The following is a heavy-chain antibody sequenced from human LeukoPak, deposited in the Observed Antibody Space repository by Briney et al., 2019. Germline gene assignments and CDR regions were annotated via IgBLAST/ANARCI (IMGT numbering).Heavy chain of an antibody. D-gene: IGHD3-10*01. CDR1: GFTFSSYS. V-gene: IGHV3-21*01. CDR2: ISSSSSYI. CDR3: AREVRPYGSGSYSA. Sequence: GGSLRLSCAASGFTFSSYSMNWVRQAPGKGLEWVSSISSSSSYIYYADSVKGRFTISRDNAKNSLYLQMNSLRAEDTAVYYCAREVRPYGSGSYSAWGQGTLVTVSS. J-gene: IGHJ4*02.